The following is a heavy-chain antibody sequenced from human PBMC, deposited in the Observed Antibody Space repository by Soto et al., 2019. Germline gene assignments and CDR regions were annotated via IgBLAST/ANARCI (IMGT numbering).Heavy chain of an antibody. D-gene: IGHD3-3*01. V-gene: IGHV1-69*13. CDR3: ARGGSITMSGVVIMDV. CDR1: GGTFSSYA. J-gene: IGHJ6*02. CDR2: IIPIFGTA. Sequence: SVKVSCKASGGTFSSYAISWVRQAPGQGLEWMGGIIPIFGTANYAPKFQGRVTITADESTSTAYMELSSLRSEDTAVYYCARGGSITMSGVVIMDVLGQGTKGTGSS.